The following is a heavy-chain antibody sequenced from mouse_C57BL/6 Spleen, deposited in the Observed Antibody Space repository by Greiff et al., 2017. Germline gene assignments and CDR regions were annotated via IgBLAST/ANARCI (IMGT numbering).Heavy chain of an antibody. V-gene: IGHV5-17*01. CDR1: GFTFSDYG. CDR2: ISSGSSTI. CDR3: ARSYGSSYYFDY. Sequence: DVHLVESGGGLVKPGGSLKLSCAASGFTFSDYGMHWVRQAPEKGLEWVAYISSGSSTIYYADPVKGRFTISRDNAKNTLFLQMTSLRSEDTAMYYCARSYGSSYYFDYWGQGTTLTVSS. D-gene: IGHD1-1*01. J-gene: IGHJ2*01.